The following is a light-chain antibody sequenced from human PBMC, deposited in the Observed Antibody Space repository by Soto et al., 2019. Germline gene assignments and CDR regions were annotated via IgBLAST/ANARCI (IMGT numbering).Light chain of an antibody. CDR2: EVS. J-gene: IGLJ1*01. CDR1: SSDVGGYNY. V-gene: IGLV2-14*01. Sequence: QSALTQPASVSGSPGQSITIPCTGTSSDVGGYNYVSWYQQHPGKAPKLMIYEVSNRPSGVSNRFSGSKSGNTASLTISGLQAEDEADYYCSSYTSSSTPCVFGTGTKLTVL. CDR3: SSYTSSSTPCV.